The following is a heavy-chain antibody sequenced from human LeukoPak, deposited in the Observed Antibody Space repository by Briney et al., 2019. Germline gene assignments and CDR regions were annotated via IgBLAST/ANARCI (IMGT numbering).Heavy chain of an antibody. CDR2: VIPILGIA. J-gene: IGHJ4*02. V-gene: IGHV1-69*04. CDR3: ARDLGVDDSSGYHRRGSFDY. Sequence: ASVKVSCKASGGTFSSYAISWVRQAPGQGLEWMGRVIPILGIANYAQKFQGRVTITADKSTSTAYMELSSLRSEDTAVYYCARDLGVDDSSGYHRRGSFDYWGQGTLVTVSS. CDR1: GGTFSSYA. D-gene: IGHD3-22*01.